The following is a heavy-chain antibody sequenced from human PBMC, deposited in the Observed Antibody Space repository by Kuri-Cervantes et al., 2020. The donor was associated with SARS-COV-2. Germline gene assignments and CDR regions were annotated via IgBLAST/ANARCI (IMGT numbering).Heavy chain of an antibody. CDR3: ARGGPPNWFDP. CDR1: GGTFSSYA. Sequence: SLKVSCKASGGTFSSYAISWVRQAPGQGLEWMGGNIPTFGTANYAQKFQGRVTITADESTRTAYMELSSMGSEDTAVYYCARGGPPNWFDPWGQGTLVTVSS. CDR2: NIPTFGTA. V-gene: IGHV1-69*13. D-gene: IGHD1-26*01. J-gene: IGHJ5*02.